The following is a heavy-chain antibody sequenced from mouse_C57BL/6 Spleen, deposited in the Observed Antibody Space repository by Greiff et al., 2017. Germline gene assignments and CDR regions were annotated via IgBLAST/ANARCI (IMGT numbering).Heavy chain of an antibody. CDR2: IDPSDSET. D-gene: IGHD1-1*01. V-gene: IGHV1-52*01. CDR1: GYTFTSYW. CDR3: ERRGLYSSCDAMDY. J-gene: IGHJ4*01. Sequence: VQLQQPGAELVRPGSSVKLSCKASGYTFTSYWMHWVKQRPIQGLEWIGNIDPSDSETHYNQKFKDKATLTVDKSSSTAYMQISSLTSEDSAVYYCERRGLYSSCDAMDYWGQGTSGTVSS.